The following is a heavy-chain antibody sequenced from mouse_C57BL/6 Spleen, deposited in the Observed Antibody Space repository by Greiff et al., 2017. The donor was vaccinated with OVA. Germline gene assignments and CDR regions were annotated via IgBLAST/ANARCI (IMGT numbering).Heavy chain of an antibody. Sequence: EVKLMESGAELVRPGASVKLSCTASGFNIKDDYMHWVKQRPEQGLEWIGWIDPENGDTEYASKFQGKATITADTSSNTAYLQLSSLTSEDTAVYYCTTEGGSSSGDYFDYWGQGTTLTVSS. V-gene: IGHV14-4*01. CDR3: TTEGGSSSGDYFDY. J-gene: IGHJ2*01. D-gene: IGHD1-1*01. CDR1: GFNIKDDY. CDR2: IDPENGDT.